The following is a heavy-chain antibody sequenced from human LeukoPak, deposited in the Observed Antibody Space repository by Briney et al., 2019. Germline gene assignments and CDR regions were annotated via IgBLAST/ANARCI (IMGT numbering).Heavy chain of an antibody. J-gene: IGHJ4*02. CDR2: ISSNGGST. CDR1: GFTFSSYA. D-gene: IGHD6-19*01. V-gene: IGHV3-64*01. CDR3: ARVESGWYLDY. Sequence: GGSLRLSCAASGFTFSSYAMHWVRQAPGKGLEYVSAISSNGGSTYYANSVKCRFTISRDNSKNTLYLQMGSLRAEDMAVYYCARVESGWYLDYWGQGTLVTVSS.